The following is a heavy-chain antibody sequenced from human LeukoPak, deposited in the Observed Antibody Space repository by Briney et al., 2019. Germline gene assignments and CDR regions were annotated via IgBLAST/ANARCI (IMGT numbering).Heavy chain of an antibody. CDR1: GFTFSSYW. CDR2: IKQDGSEK. J-gene: IGHJ6*03. CDR3: ARSYSGYDYGQYYYYYYMDV. V-gene: IGHV3-7*01. D-gene: IGHD5-12*01. Sequence: GASLRLSCAASGFTFSSYWMSWVRQAPGKGLEWVANIKQDGSEKYYVDSVKGRFTISRDNAKNSLYLQMNSLRAEDTAVYYCARSYSGYDYGQYYYYYYMDVWGKGTTVTISS.